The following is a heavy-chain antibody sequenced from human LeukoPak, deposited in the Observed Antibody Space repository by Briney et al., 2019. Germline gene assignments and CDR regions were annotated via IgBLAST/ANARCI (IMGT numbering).Heavy chain of an antibody. Sequence: PGGSLRLSCAASGFTFSSYSMDWVRQAPGKGLGWVSSISSSSSYIYYADSVNGRFTISRDNAKNSLYLQMNSLRAEDTAVYYCANMEGYSSSWYDDYSGQGTLVTVSS. CDR2: ISSSSSYI. J-gene: IGHJ4*02. V-gene: IGHV3-21*01. D-gene: IGHD6-13*01. CDR3: ANMEGYSSSWYDDY. CDR1: GFTFSSYS.